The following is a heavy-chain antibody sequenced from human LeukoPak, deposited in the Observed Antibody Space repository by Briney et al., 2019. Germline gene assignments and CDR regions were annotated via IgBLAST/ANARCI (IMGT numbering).Heavy chain of an antibody. V-gene: IGHV1-69*05. CDR3: AIGRLYGKNLDY. Sequence: ASVKVSCKASGGTFSSYAISWVRQAPGQGLEWMGRIIPIFGTANYAQKFQGRVTITTDESTSTAYMELSSLRSEDTAVYYCAIGRLYGKNLDYWGQGTLVTVSS. CDR2: IIPIFGTA. J-gene: IGHJ4*02. D-gene: IGHD4-17*01. CDR1: GGTFSSYA.